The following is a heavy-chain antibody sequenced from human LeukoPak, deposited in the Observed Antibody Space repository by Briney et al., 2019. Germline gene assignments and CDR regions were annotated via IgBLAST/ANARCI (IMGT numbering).Heavy chain of an antibody. CDR1: GGSFSGYY. Sequence: PSETLSLTCAVYGGSFSGYYWSWIRQPPGKGLEWIGEINHSGSTNYNPSLKSRVTISVDTSKYQFSLKLSSVTAADTAVYYCARGPTYYDFWSGDYWGQGTLVTVSS. D-gene: IGHD3-3*01. V-gene: IGHV4-34*01. CDR3: ARGPTYYDFWSGDY. J-gene: IGHJ4*02. CDR2: INHSGST.